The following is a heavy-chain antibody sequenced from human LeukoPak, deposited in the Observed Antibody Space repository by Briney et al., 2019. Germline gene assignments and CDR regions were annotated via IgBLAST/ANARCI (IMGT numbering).Heavy chain of an antibody. Sequence: PGGSLRLSCAASGFTFSSYRMHWVRQAPGKGLVWVSRINSDGSSTSYADSVKGRFTISRDNAKNTLYLQMNSLKTEDTAVYYCTTEFIVGATDFDYWGQGTLVTVSS. J-gene: IGHJ4*02. CDR3: TTEFIVGATDFDY. CDR2: INSDGSST. D-gene: IGHD1-26*01. CDR1: GFTFSSYR. V-gene: IGHV3-74*01.